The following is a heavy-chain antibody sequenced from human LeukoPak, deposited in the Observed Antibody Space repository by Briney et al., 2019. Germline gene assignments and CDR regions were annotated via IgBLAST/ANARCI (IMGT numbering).Heavy chain of an antibody. CDR3: ARVPRRGERFDP. CDR2: MNPNSGDT. Sequence: ASVKVSCEASGYTFTSYDINWVRQAPGQGLEWMGWMNPNSGDTGYALKFQGRVTMSRNTSISTAYMELGSLRSEDTAVYYCARVPRRGERFDPWGQGTLVTVSS. J-gene: IGHJ5*02. V-gene: IGHV1-8*02. CDR1: GYTFTSYD. D-gene: IGHD3-10*01.